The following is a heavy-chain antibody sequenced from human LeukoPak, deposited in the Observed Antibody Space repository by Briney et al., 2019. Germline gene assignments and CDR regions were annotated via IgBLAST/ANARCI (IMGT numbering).Heavy chain of an antibody. CDR2: INHSGST. Sequence: WIRQPPGKGLEWIGEINHSGSTNYNPSLKSRVTISVDTSKNQFSLKLSSVTAADTAVYYCARAYYDFWSGYQFDYWGQGTLVTVSS. CDR3: ARAYYDFWSGYQFDY. V-gene: IGHV4-34*01. D-gene: IGHD3-3*01. J-gene: IGHJ4*02.